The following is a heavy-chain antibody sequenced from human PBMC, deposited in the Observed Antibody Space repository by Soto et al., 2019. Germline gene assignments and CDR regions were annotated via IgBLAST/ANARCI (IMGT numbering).Heavy chain of an antibody. D-gene: IGHD1-26*01. CDR3: ARTKANKWFDP. J-gene: IGHJ5*02. V-gene: IGHV3-7*03. CDR2: IKQDGGEK. CDR1: GFTFINYW. Sequence: GSLRVSCSASGFTFINYWMSWFRQAPGKGLEWVANIKQDGGEKYYVDSVKGRFTISRDNAKNSLYLQMNSLRAEDTAVYYCARTKANKWFDPWGQGTLVTVYS.